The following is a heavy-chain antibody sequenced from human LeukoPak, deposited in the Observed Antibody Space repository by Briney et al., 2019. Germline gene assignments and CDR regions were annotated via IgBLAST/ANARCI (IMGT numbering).Heavy chain of an antibody. V-gene: IGHV4-59*08. CDR1: GGSISRYY. CDR2: IYYSGIT. D-gene: IGHD3-3*01. J-gene: IGHJ6*02. CDR3: ARTRITIFGVVYGMDV. Sequence: SETLSLTCTVSGGSISRYYWSWIRQPPGKGLEWIGYIYYSGITNYNPSLKSRVNISVDTSKNQFSLKLSSVTAADTAVYYCARTRITIFGVVYGMDVWGQGTTVTVSS.